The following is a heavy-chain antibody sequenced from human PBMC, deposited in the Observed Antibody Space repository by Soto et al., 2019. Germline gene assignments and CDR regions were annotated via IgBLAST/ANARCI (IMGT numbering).Heavy chain of an antibody. CDR1: GGSISSGGYY. D-gene: IGHD5-18*01. CDR3: ARSGYSYGPNPLLY. CDR2: IYYGGST. V-gene: IGHV4-31*03. J-gene: IGHJ4*02. Sequence: SQTLSLTCTVSGGSISSGGYYWCWIRQHPGKGLEWIGYIYYGGSTYYNPSLKSRVTISVDTSKNQFSLKLSSVTAADTAVYYCARSGYSYGPNPLLYWGQGTLVTVS.